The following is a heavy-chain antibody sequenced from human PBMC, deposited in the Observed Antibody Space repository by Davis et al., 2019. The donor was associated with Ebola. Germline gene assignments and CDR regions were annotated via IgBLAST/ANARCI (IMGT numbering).Heavy chain of an antibody. D-gene: IGHD1-26*01. CDR3: ARYDSGSYVEGLDY. J-gene: IGHJ4*02. Sequence: SETLSLTCTVSGGSISSYYWSWIRQPPGKGLEWIGYIYYSGSTNYNPSLKSRVTISVDTSKNQFSLKLSSVTAADTAVYYCARYDSGSYVEGLDYWGQGILVTVSS. CDR2: IYYSGST. CDR1: GGSISSYY. V-gene: IGHV4-59*01.